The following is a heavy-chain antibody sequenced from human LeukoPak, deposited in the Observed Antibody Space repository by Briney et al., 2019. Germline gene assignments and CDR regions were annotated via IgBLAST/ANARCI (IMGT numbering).Heavy chain of an antibody. CDR1: GFTFFTYA. CDR2: ISYDGSDK. Sequence: GKSLRLFCSASGFTFFTYAMHWVRQAPGKGLEWVAVISYDGSDKFYADSVKGRFTISRDNAKDTLYLQMSSLTTEDTAVYFCARDQYYYDTSGYPDAFDIWGQGTVVTVSS. CDR3: ARDQYYYDTSGYPDAFDI. V-gene: IGHV3-30*04. J-gene: IGHJ3*02. D-gene: IGHD3-22*01.